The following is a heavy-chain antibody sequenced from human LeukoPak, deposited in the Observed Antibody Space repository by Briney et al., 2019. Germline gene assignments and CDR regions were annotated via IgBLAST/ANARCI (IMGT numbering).Heavy chain of an antibody. Sequence: GGSLRLSCAASGFTFSSYAMSWVRQAPGKGLEWVSAISGSGGSTYYADSVKGRFTISRDNSKTTLYLKMNRLRAEDTAVYYCAKDPRGVAAPDDFDSWGQGTLVTVSS. CDR1: GFTFSSYA. J-gene: IGHJ4*02. CDR3: AKDPRGVAAPDDFDS. D-gene: IGHD2-15*01. CDR2: ISGSGGST. V-gene: IGHV3-23*01.